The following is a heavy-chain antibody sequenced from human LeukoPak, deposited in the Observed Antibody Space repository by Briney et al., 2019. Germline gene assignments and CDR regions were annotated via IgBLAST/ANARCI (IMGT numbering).Heavy chain of an antibody. V-gene: IGHV1-2*04. Sequence: ASVKVSCKASGYTFTGYYMHWVRQAPGQGLEWMGWINPNSGGTNYAQKFQGWVTMTRDTSISTAYMELNRLRSDDTAVYYCARDLEALYDSSGYYSHDAFDIWGQGTMVTVSS. CDR3: ARDLEALYDSSGYYSHDAFDI. J-gene: IGHJ3*02. CDR2: INPNSGGT. D-gene: IGHD3-22*01. CDR1: GYTFTGYY.